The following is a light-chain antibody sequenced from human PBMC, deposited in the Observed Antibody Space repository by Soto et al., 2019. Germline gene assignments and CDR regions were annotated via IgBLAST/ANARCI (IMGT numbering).Light chain of an antibody. J-gene: IGKJ1*01. CDR3: QQYNNWPRT. Sequence: EIVMTQSPATLSVSPGERATLSCRASQSVSANLAWYQQKPGQPPRLRIYGSFTRATGIPARFSGSGSVPEFALTISSLHSEDFAVYYCQQYNNWPRTFGQGTKVEIK. V-gene: IGKV3-15*01. CDR2: GSF. CDR1: QSVSAN.